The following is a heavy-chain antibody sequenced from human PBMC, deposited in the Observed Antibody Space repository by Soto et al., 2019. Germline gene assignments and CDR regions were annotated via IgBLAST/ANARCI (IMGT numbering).Heavy chain of an antibody. CDR3: ASRGTNGTTDDAFDI. V-gene: IGHV1-69*01. D-gene: IGHD1-1*01. CDR1: GGTFSSYA. Sequence: QVQLVQSGAEVKKPGSSVKVSCKASGGTFSSYAISWVRQAPGQGLEWMGGIIPIFGTANYAQNFQGRVTITADESKSTAYMELSSLRSEDTAVYYCASRGTNGTTDDAFDIWGQGTMVTVSS. CDR2: IIPIFGTA. J-gene: IGHJ3*02.